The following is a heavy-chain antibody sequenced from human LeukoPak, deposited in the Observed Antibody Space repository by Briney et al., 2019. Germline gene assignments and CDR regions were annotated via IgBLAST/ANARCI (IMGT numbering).Heavy chain of an antibody. Sequence: SETLPLTCTASGGSISSSSYYWGWIRQPPGKGLEWIGSIYYSGSTYYNPFLKSRVTISVDTSKNQFSLKLSSVTAADTAVYYCARHYVGYCSGGSCDPSYYYYGMDVWGQGTTVTVSS. V-gene: IGHV4-39*01. CDR2: IYYSGST. CDR3: ARHYVGYCSGGSCDPSYYYYGMDV. J-gene: IGHJ6*02. D-gene: IGHD2-15*01. CDR1: GGSISSSSYY.